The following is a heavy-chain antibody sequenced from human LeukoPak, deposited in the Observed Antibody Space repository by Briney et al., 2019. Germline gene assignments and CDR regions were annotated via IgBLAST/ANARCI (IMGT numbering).Heavy chain of an antibody. J-gene: IGHJ3*02. CDR1: GFPFSTYS. V-gene: IGHV3-49*03. D-gene: IGHD5-24*01. CDR2: IRSKAYGGTT. Sequence: GGSLRLSCATSGFPFSTYSMSWFRQAPGKGLEWVGFIRSKAYGGTTEYAASVKGRFTTSRDDSKSIAYLQMNSLKTEDTAVYYCTRGDGYNYVEDAFDIWGQGTMVTVSS. CDR3: TRGDGYNYVEDAFDI.